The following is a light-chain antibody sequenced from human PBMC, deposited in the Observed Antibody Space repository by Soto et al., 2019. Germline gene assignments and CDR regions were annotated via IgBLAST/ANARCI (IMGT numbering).Light chain of an antibody. Sequence: VLTRSPGPLSLSPGGTATLTCSASHSVSSTFLAWYQQKPGQAPTLLIYDADTRATGIPDRFSGSGFGTHFTLTISSLEPEDFAMYYCQQSASSVTFCQGTRLEIK. CDR3: QQSASSVT. CDR2: DAD. V-gene: IGKV3-20*01. J-gene: IGKJ5*01. CDR1: HSVSSTF.